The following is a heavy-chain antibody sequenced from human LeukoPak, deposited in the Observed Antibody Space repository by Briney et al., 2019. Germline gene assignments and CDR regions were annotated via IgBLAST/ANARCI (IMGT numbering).Heavy chain of an antibody. CDR3: ARSDDSSGYYPYYFDY. J-gene: IGHJ4*02. CDR2: IYHSGST. D-gene: IGHD3-22*01. V-gene: IGHV4-38-2*01. CDR1: GHYISSGYY. Sequence: SETLSLTCAVSGHYISSGYYWGWIRQPPGKGLEWIGSIYHSGSTYYNPSLKSRVTISVDTSKNQFSLKLSSVTAADTAVYYCARSDDSSGYYPYYFDYWGQGTLVTVSS.